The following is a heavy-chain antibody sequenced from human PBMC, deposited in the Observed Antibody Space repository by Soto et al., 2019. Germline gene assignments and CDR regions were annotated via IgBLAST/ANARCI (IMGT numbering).Heavy chain of an antibody. J-gene: IGHJ4*02. CDR3: ARGPSGSYPPFDY. V-gene: IGHV1-18*01. CDR1: GYTFTSCG. CDR2: ISGHNGNT. D-gene: IGHD1-26*01. Sequence: ASVKVSCKASGYTFTSCGISWVRQAPGQGLEWMGWISGHNGNTYFAQKFQGRVTITRDTSASTAYMELSSLRSEDTAVYYCARGPSGSYPPFDYWGQGTLVTVSS.